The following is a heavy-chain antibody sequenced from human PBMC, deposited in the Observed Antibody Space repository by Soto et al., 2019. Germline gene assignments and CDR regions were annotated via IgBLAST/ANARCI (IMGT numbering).Heavy chain of an antibody. V-gene: IGHV1-3*01. CDR3: AREAYCSSTSCYSYMDV. CDR1: GYTFTSYA. D-gene: IGHD2-2*01. CDR2: INAGNGNT. Sequence: ASVQVSCKASGYTFTSYAMHWVRQAPGQRLEWMGWINAGNGNTKYSQKFQGRVTITRDTSASTAYMELSSLRSEDTAVYYCAREAYCSSTSCYSYMDVWGKGTTVTVSS. J-gene: IGHJ6*03.